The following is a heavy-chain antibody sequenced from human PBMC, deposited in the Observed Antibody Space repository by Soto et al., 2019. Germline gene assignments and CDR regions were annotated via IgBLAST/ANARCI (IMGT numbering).Heavy chain of an antibody. Sequence: QVQLVQSGAELRKPGSSVKVSCKASGGTFSRHAISWVRQAPGQGLDWMGGIIPIFGTANHAQKFQGKVTIIADESRSTGYMELRSLRSEDTALYYGAIGWGYDRKDYYYAYWGQGTLVIVSS. CDR2: IIPIFGTA. CDR1: GGTFSRHA. CDR3: AIGWGYDRKDYYYAY. V-gene: IGHV1-69*01. J-gene: IGHJ4*02. D-gene: IGHD3-22*01.